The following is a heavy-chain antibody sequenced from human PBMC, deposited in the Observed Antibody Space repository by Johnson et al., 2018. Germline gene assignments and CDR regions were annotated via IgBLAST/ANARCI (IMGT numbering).Heavy chain of an antibody. D-gene: IGHD1-1*01. Sequence: QVQLVQSGGGVVQPGGSLRLSCAASGFTFSRHGMHWVRQVPGKGPAWVAVISSDGGTDYYADTVQGRFTIFRDNSRNTVTLQMNSLRTGDTALYYCAKDGDNISYLSFDYWGQGTLVTVSS. V-gene: IGHV3-30*18. J-gene: IGHJ4*02. CDR2: ISSDGGTD. CDR1: GFTFSRHG. CDR3: AKDGDNISYLSFDY.